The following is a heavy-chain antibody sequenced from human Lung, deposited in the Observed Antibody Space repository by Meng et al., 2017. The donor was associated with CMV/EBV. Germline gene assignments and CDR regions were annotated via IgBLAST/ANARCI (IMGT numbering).Heavy chain of an antibody. D-gene: IGHD3-3*01. Sequence: GESLKISCAASGFTFSDHYMDWVRQAPGKGLEWVGRIRNKANSYTTQYAPSVKGRFTISRDDSKNSLYLEMNSLKIEDTAVYHCARGAERITIFGVAPDVFDIWXQGTXVTVAS. CDR2: IRNKANSYTT. V-gene: IGHV3-72*01. CDR1: GFTFSDHY. J-gene: IGHJ3*02. CDR3: ARGAERITIFGVAPDVFDI.